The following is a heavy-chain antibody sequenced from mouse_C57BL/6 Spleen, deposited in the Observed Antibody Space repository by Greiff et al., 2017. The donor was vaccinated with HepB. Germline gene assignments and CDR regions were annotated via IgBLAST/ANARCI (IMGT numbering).Heavy chain of an antibody. V-gene: IGHV1-80*01. CDR2: IYPGDGDT. Sequence: VQLQQSGAELVKPGASVKISCKASGYAFSSYWMNWVKQRPGKGLEWIGQIYPGDGDTNYNGKFKGKATLTADKSSSTAYMQRSSLTSEDSAVYFCARGDEPYAMDYWGQGTSVTVSS. D-gene: IGHD3-3*01. J-gene: IGHJ4*01. CDR1: GYAFSSYW. CDR3: ARGDEPYAMDY.